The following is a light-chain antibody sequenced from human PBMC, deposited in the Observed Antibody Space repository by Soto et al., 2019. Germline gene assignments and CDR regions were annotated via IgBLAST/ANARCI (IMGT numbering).Light chain of an antibody. Sequence: DIVMTQSPDSLAVSLGERATINCKSSQSVLYSSNNKNYLAWYQQKPGQPPKLLIYWASTRESGVPDRFSGSGSGTDFTLTISSLQAEDVAVYYCQQYYSTPTWTVGQGTKVDI. CDR2: WAS. CDR1: QSVLYSSNNKNY. J-gene: IGKJ1*01. V-gene: IGKV4-1*01. CDR3: QQYYSTPTWT.